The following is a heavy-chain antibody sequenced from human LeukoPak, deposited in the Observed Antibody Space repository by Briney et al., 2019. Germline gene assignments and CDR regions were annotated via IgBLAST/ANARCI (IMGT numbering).Heavy chain of an antibody. V-gene: IGHV3-23*01. CDR2: ISVSGGDT. J-gene: IGHJ5*02. CDR3: ARDLEVTTVNGWFDP. CDR1: GFTFSNYA. D-gene: IGHD4-17*01. Sequence: GGSLRLSCAASGFTFSNYAMSWVRQAPGKGLEWVSRISVSGGDTIYADSVKGRFTISRDNAKNSLYLQMNSLRAEDTAVYYCARDLEVTTVNGWFDPWGQGTLVTVSS.